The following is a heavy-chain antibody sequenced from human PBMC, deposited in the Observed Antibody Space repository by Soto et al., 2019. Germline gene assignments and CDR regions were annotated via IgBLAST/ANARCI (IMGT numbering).Heavy chain of an antibody. CDR2: MNPNSGNT. CDR3: ARGVKPDY. V-gene: IGHV1-8*01. J-gene: IGHJ4*02. Sequence: QVQLVQSGAEVKKPGASVKVSCNTSGYTFTNYDINWVRQAAGQGLEWVGWMNPNSGNTGYAEGVQGRVTLSRDTSINTAYMELSSLNSDDAAVYYCARGVKPDYWGPGTLVTFSS. CDR1: GYTFTNYD.